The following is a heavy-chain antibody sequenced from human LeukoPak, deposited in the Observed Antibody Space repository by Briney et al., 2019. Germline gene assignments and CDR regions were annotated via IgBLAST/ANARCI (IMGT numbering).Heavy chain of an antibody. V-gene: IGHV4-39*01. Sequence: PSETLSLTCTVSGGSISSSSYYWGWIRQPPGKGLEWIGSIYYSGSTYYNPSLKSRVTISVDTSKNQFSLKLSSVTAADTAVYYCARLQAAGTCFDYWGQGTLVTVSS. CDR3: ARLQAAGTCFDY. J-gene: IGHJ4*02. CDR2: IYYSGST. D-gene: IGHD6-13*01. CDR1: GGSISSSSYY.